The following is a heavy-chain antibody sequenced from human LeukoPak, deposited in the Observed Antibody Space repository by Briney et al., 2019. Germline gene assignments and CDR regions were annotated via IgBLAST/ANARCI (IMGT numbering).Heavy chain of an antibody. CDR2: IIPIFGTA. D-gene: IGHD6-13*01. J-gene: IGHJ6*02. Sequence: ASVKVSCKASGGTFSSYAISWVRQAPGQGLEWMGGIIPIFGTANYAQKFQGRVTITTDESTSTAYMELRSLRSDDTAVYYCAIKTAAGYYYYGMDVWGQGTTVTVSS. V-gene: IGHV1-69*05. CDR3: AIKTAAGYYYYGMDV. CDR1: GGTFSSYA.